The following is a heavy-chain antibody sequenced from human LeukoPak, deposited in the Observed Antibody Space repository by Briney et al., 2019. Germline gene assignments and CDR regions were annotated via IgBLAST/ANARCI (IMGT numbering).Heavy chain of an antibody. Sequence: SETLSLTCTVSGASISNYFWSWIRQPAGKGLEWIGRISASGSTNYNVSLKSRVTMSVDLSRNQFSLKLSSVTAADTAVYYCARAMVNSWNYDCWGQGTLVTVSS. CDR1: GASISNYF. CDR2: ISASGST. J-gene: IGHJ4*02. CDR3: ARAMVNSWNYDC. D-gene: IGHD5-18*01. V-gene: IGHV4-4*07.